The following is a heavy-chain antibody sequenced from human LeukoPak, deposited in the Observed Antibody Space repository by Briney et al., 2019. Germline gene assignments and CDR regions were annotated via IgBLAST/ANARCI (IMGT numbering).Heavy chain of an antibody. Sequence: ASVKVSCTASGYTFTGHYLHWVRQAPGQGLEWMGWINPKSGGSHYAQKFEGRVTMTRDTSTSTAYMELHRVTSDDTAVYYCARFYCSSTDCYGQTNWFDPWGQGTLSPSPQ. CDR2: INPKSGGS. D-gene: IGHD2-2*01. CDR3: ARFYCSSTDCYGQTNWFDP. V-gene: IGHV1-2*02. CDR1: GYTFTGHY. J-gene: IGHJ5*02.